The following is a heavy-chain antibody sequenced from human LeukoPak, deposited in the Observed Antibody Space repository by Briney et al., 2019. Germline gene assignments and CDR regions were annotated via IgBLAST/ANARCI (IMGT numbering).Heavy chain of an antibody. J-gene: IGHJ6*02. CDR2: ILYTGST. CDR1: GGSISNNY. CDR3: ARGRPVYYYYGMDV. Sequence: SETLSLTCTVSGGSISNNYWSWIRQPPGKGLEWIGNILYTGSTNYSPSLKSRVTISVDTSKNQFSLKLSSVTAADTAVYYCARGRPVYYYYGMDVWGQGTTVTVSS. V-gene: IGHV4-59*01.